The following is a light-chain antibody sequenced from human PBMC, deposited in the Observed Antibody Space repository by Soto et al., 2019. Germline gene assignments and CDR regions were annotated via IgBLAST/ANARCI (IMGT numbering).Light chain of an antibody. CDR1: DIETKS. CDR2: FDS. Sequence: SYELTQPPSVSVAPGKTAIITCGGNDIETKSVHWYQQKAGQAPVLVMSFDSDRPSGIPERFSVSNSGNTASLTITRAEAGDEADYYCQVWDRPTDLVFGGGTKLTVL. J-gene: IGLJ2*01. CDR3: QVWDRPTDLV. V-gene: IGLV3-21*01.